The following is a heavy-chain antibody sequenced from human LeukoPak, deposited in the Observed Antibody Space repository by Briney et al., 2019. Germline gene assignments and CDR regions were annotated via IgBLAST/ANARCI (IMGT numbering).Heavy chain of an antibody. J-gene: IGHJ4*02. Sequence: ASVKVSCKASGYTFTSYYMHWVRQATGQGLEWMGWMNPNSGNTGYAQKFQGRVTITRNTSISTAYMELSSLRSEDTAVYYCARGSYLELIDYWGQGTLVTVSS. V-gene: IGHV1-8*03. CDR2: MNPNSGNT. CDR3: ARGSYLELIDY. D-gene: IGHD1-7*01. CDR1: GYTFTSYY.